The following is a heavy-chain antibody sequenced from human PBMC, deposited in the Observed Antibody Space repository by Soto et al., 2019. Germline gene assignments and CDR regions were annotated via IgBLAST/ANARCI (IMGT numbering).Heavy chain of an antibody. Sequence: QVQLVESGGGVVQPGRSLRLSCAASGFTFSSYGMHLVRQAPGKGLEWVAVIWYDGSNKYYADSVKGRFTISRDNSKNTLYLQMNSLRAEDTAVYYCARVIARSVLRYFDWLGSAFDIWGQGTMVTVSS. D-gene: IGHD3-9*01. CDR2: IWYDGSNK. CDR1: GFTFSSYG. J-gene: IGHJ3*02. CDR3: ARVIARSVLRYFDWLGSAFDI. V-gene: IGHV3-33*01.